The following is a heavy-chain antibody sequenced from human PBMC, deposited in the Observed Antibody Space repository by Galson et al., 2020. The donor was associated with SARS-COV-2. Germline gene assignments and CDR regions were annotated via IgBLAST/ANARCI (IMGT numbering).Heavy chain of an antibody. Sequence: ASVKVSCKASGYTLSSYDINWVRQATGQGLEWMGRMSPKSGDTGYAQKFQGRVTMTRNTSISTAYMEVSNLRFEDTALYYCARGRWTVAGVLYYYGLDVWGQGTTVTVSS. CDR3: ARGRWTVAGVLYYYGLDV. J-gene: IGHJ6*01. V-gene: IGHV1-8*01. CDR1: GYTLSSYD. D-gene: IGHD6-19*01. CDR2: MSPKSGDT.